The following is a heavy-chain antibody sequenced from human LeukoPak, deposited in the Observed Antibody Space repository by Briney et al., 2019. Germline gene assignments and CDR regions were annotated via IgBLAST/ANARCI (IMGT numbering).Heavy chain of an antibody. J-gene: IGHJ4*02. CDR3: ASNYYDSSVYYYDY. Sequence: SETLSLTCAVSGGSISSGGYSWSWIRQPPGKGLEWIGYIYHSGSTYYNPSLKSRVTISVDRSKNQFSLKLSSVTAADTAVYYCASNYYDSSVYYYDYWGQGTLVTVSS. CDR2: IYHSGST. CDR1: GGSISSGGYS. V-gene: IGHV4-30-2*01. D-gene: IGHD3-22*01.